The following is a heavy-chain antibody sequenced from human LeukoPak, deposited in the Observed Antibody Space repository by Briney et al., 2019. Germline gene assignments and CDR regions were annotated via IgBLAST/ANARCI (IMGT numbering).Heavy chain of an antibody. CDR2: IYYSGST. Sequence: PSETLSLTCTVSGGSISSYYWSWIRQPPGKGLEWIGYIYYSGSTKYNPSLKSRVTISVDMSKNQFSLKLSSVTAADTAVYYCARAPLPGIAAAAPNWYFDLWGRGTLATVSS. J-gene: IGHJ2*01. D-gene: IGHD6-13*01. CDR3: ARAPLPGIAAAAPNWYFDL. V-gene: IGHV4-59*01. CDR1: GGSISSYY.